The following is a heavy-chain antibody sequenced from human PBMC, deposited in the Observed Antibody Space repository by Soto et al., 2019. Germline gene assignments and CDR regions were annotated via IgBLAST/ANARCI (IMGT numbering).Heavy chain of an antibody. CDR3: ASWADAADEDYFHH. CDR2: INQGGSQK. Sequence: GGSLRLSCAGSGFRFPSSWVSWIRQAPGKGLEWVAHINQGGSQKYYVDSAKGRFTISRDNAKTSLYLQMNNLRAEDTATYYCASWADAADEDYFHHWGQGTLVTVSS. D-gene: IGHD3-16*01. J-gene: IGHJ1*01. CDR1: GFRFPSSW. V-gene: IGHV3-7*03.